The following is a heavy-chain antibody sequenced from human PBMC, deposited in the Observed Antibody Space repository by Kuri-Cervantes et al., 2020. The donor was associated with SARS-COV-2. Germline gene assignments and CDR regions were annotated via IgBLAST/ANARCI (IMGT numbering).Heavy chain of an antibody. CDR3: AREADIAAAGYRYFDY. J-gene: IGHJ4*02. CDR1: GFTFSSYA. V-gene: IGHV3-30-3*01. Sequence: GESLKISCAASGFTFSSYAMHWVRQAPGKGLEWVAVISYDGSNKYYADSVKGRFTISRDNSKNTLYPQMNSLRAEDTAVYYCAREADIAAAGYRYFDYWGQGTLVTVSS. CDR2: ISYDGSNK. D-gene: IGHD6-13*01.